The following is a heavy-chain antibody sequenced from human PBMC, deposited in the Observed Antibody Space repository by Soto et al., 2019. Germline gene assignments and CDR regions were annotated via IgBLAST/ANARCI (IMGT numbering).Heavy chain of an antibody. V-gene: IGHV3-33*01. CDR3: ARDRGAVAGKDFDY. D-gene: IGHD6-19*01. CDR2: IWYDGSNK. CDR1: GFTFSSYG. Sequence: QVQLVESGGGVVQPGRSLRLSCAASGFTFSSYGMHWVRQAPGKGLEWVAVIWYDGSNKYYADSVKGRFTISRDNSKNTLYLQMNSLRAEDTAEYYCARDRGAVAGKDFDYWGQGTLVTVSS. J-gene: IGHJ4*02.